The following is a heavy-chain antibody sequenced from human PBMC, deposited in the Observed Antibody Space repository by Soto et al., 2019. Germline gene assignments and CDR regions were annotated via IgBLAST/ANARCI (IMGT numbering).Heavy chain of an antibody. CDR3: AKTDRKLPLWFTIGDV. CDR2: ISYDGNNK. Sequence: GGSLRLSCASSVFTFISYGMHWVRQAPGKGLEWVAVISYDGNNKYYADSVKGRFTISRDNSKNTLYLQMNSLRAEDTAVYYCAKTDRKLPLWFTIGDVWGQGTTVTVSS. J-gene: IGHJ6*02. V-gene: IGHV3-30*18. CDR1: VFTFISYG. D-gene: IGHD3-10*01.